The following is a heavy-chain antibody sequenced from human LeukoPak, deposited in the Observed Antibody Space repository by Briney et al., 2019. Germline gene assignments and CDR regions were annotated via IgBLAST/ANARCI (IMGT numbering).Heavy chain of an antibody. CDR3: ARKYDSRGSFDY. J-gene: IGHJ4*02. CDR2: IIPILGIA. CDR1: GGTFSSYA. D-gene: IGHD3-22*01. V-gene: IGHV1-69*04. Sequence: SVKVSRKASGGTFSSYAISWVRQAPGQGLEWMGRIIPILGIANYAQKFQGRVTITADKSTSTAYMELSSLRSEDTAVYYCARKYDSRGSFDYGGREPGDTVPS.